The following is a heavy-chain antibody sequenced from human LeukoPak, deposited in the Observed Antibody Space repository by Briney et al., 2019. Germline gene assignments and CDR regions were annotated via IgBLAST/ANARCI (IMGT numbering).Heavy chain of an antibody. V-gene: IGHV1-18*04. J-gene: IGHJ4*02. CDR1: GYTFTDYG. Sequence: ASVKVSCKASGYTFTDYGLTWVRQAPGQGLEWMGWISAYNGNTNYAQRLQGRVTMTADTSTSTAYMELRSLRSDDTAVYYCARGGSGWHVDCWGQGTLVTVSS. D-gene: IGHD6-19*01. CDR3: ARGGSGWHVDC. CDR2: ISAYNGNT.